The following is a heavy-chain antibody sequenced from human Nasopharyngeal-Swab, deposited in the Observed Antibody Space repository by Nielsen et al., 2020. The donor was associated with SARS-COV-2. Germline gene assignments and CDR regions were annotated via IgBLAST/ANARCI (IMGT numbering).Heavy chain of an antibody. D-gene: IGHD2-2*01. CDR2: IYTSGST. Sequence: SETLSLTCAVYGGSFSGYYWSWIRQPAGKGLEWIGRIYTSGSTNYNPSLKSRVTISVDTSKNQFSLKLSSVTAADTAVYYCAREHCSSTSCYENWFDPWGQGTLVTVSS. CDR1: GGSFSGYY. CDR3: AREHCSSTSCYENWFDP. V-gene: IGHV4-59*10. J-gene: IGHJ5*02.